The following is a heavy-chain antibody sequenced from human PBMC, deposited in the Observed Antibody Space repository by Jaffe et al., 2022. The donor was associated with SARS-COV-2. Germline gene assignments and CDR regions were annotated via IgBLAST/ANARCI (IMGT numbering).Heavy chain of an antibody. CDR1: GFSFSSYW. Sequence: EVQLVESGGGLVQPGGSLRLSCAASGFSFSSYWMTWVRQAPGKGLEWVANIKQDGSEKYNVDSVKGRFTISRDNAKNSLFLQMNSLRAEDTAVYYCARGYDYAFDIWGQGTMVTVSS. D-gene: IGHD5-12*01. CDR2: IKQDGSEK. V-gene: IGHV3-7*01. CDR3: ARGYDYAFDI. J-gene: IGHJ3*02.